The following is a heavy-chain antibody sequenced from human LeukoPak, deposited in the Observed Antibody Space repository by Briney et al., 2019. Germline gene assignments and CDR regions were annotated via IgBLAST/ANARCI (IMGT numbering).Heavy chain of an antibody. CDR3: ARDSVYSSSSGYYYYYYMDV. D-gene: IGHD6-6*01. V-gene: IGHV4-59*01. CDR2: IYYSGST. CDR1: GGFISSNY. Sequence: SETLSLTCTVSGGFISSNYWSWIRQPPGKGLEWIGYIYYSGSTNYNPSLKSRVTISVDTSKNQFSLKLSSVTAADTAVYYCARDSVYSSSSGYYYYYYMDVWGKGTTVTVSS. J-gene: IGHJ6*03.